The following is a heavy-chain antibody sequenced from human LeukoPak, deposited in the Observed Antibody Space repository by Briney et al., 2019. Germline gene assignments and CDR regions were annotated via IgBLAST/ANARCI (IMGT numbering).Heavy chain of an antibody. CDR3: ARGLRLSFYYDSSGYYLDY. V-gene: IGHV4-34*01. D-gene: IGHD3-22*01. J-gene: IGHJ4*02. CDR2: INHSGST. CDR1: GGSFSGYY. Sequence: SETPSLTCAVYGGSFSGYYWSWIRQPPGKGLEWIGEINHSGSTNYNPSLKSRVTISVDTSKNQFSLKLSSVTAADTAVYYCARGLRLSFYYDSSGYYLDYWGQGTLVTVSS.